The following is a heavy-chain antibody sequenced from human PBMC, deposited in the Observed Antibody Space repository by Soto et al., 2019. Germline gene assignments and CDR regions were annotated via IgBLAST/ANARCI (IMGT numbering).Heavy chain of an antibody. J-gene: IGHJ4*02. CDR3: AKAKGLSDWNDVKDY. CDR2: ISNDGSNK. CDR1: GFTFSSYG. Sequence: QVQLVESGGGVVQPGRPLRLSCAASGFTFSSYGMHWVRQAPGKGLEWVAVISNDGSNKNYADSVKGRFTISRDNSKKTLYLQMNSLRAEDTAVYYCAKAKGLSDWNDVKDYWGQGTLVTVSS. V-gene: IGHV3-30*18. D-gene: IGHD1-1*01.